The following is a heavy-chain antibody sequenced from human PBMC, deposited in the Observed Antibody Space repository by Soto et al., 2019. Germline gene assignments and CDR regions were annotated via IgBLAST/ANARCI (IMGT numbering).Heavy chain of an antibody. CDR3: ARATGADKEDY. Sequence: GGSLRLSCAASGFTFSSYSMNWVRQAPGKGLEWVSYISSSSTIYYADSMKGRFTISRDNAKNSLYLQMNSLRAEDTAVYYCARATGADKEDYWGQGTLVTVSS. D-gene: IGHD3-10*01. CDR1: GFTFSSYS. V-gene: IGHV3-48*01. CDR2: ISSSSTI. J-gene: IGHJ4*02.